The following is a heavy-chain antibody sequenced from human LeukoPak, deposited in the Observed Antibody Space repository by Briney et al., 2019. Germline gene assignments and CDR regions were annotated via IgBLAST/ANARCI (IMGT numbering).Heavy chain of an antibody. V-gene: IGHV1-8*03. J-gene: IGHJ3*02. CDR1: GYTFTSYD. D-gene: IGHD3-10*01. CDR3: AREVRGNDAFDI. CDR2: MNPNSGNT. Sequence: GASVEVSCKASGYTFTSYDINWVRQATGQGLEWMGWMNPNSGNTGYAQKFQGRVTITRNTSISTAYMELSSLRSEDTAVYYCAREVRGNDAFDIWGQGTMVTVSS.